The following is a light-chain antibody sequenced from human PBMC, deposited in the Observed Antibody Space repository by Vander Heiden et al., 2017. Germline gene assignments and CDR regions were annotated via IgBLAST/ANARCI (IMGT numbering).Light chain of an antibody. CDR2: AAS. J-gene: IGKJ4*02. CDR1: QSISSY. CDR3: QQSYSTPRT. Sequence: DIQMTHSPSSLSASVGDRVTITCRASQSISSYLNWYQQKPGKATKVLIYAASSLQSGVPSRFSGSGSGTDFTLTISSLQPEDFASYYCQQSYSTPRTVGGGTKVEIK. V-gene: IGKV1-39*01.